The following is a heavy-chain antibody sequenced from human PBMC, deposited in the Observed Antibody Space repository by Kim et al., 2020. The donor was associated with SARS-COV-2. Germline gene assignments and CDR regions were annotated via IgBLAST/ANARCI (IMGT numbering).Heavy chain of an antibody. D-gene: IGHD3-10*01. Sequence: AQKFQGRVTMTRDTSTSTVYMELSSLRSEDTAVYYCARVETMVRGVGFDYWGQGTLVTVSS. CDR3: ARVETMVRGVGFDY. J-gene: IGHJ4*02. V-gene: IGHV1-46*01.